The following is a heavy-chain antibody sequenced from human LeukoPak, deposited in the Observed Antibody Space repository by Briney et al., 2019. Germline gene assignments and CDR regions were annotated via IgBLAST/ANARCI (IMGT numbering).Heavy chain of an antibody. J-gene: IGHJ4*02. CDR1: GDSVSSNSAV. CDR3: AGPCGTGAPGCSH. V-gene: IGHV6-1*01. CDR2: TYYRSKWYN. Sequence: SQTLSLTCAISGDSVSSNSAVWNWIRQSPPRGLEWLGRTYYRSKWYNEYAVSVRGRITINPDTSKNHFSLQLNSVTPEDTAVYYCAGPCGTGAPGCSHWGQGTLVTVSS. D-gene: IGHD2-15*01.